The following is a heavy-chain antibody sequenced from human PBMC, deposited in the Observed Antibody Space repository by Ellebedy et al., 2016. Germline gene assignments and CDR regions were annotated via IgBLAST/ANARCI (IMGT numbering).Heavy chain of an antibody. CDR1: GASLTGAAYY. CDR2: LSNTGGST. D-gene: IGHD6-6*01. J-gene: IGHJ4*02. V-gene: IGHV3-23*01. Sequence: GGSLRLXXTVSGASLTGAAYYWGWVRQAPGKGLEWVSGLSNTGGSTHYADSVKGRFAISRDNSKNTLYLQMSSLRAEDTAIYYCAKVHISGPARAFDYWGQGTPVTVSS. CDR3: AKVHISGPARAFDY.